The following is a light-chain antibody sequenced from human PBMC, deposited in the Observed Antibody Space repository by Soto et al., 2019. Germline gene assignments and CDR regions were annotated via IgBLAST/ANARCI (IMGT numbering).Light chain of an antibody. CDR2: GAS. V-gene: IGKV1-5*03. CDR1: RIISNW. J-gene: IGKJ2*01. CDR3: QQCNTYS. Sequence: DIQMTQSPPTLSASVGVRVTITCRASRIISNWSAWYQQKPGKAPKLLIYGASTLERGVPSRFSGSGSGTEFTLTISSLQHDDFSTYYCQQCNTYSFGQGTKLEIK.